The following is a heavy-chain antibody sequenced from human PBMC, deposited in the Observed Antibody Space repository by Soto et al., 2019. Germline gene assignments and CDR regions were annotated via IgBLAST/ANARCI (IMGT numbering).Heavy chain of an antibody. D-gene: IGHD2-15*01. CDR3: ARDRGSLGC. J-gene: IGHJ4*02. V-gene: IGHV3-7*05. CDR2: IKQDGSEK. Sequence: GGAPRLSFAAPWFTFSSYLMSWVRQAPGKGLEWVANIKQDGSEKYYVDSVKGRFTISRDNAKNSLYLQMNSLRAEDTAVYYCARDRGSLGCWGQGTLVTVSS. CDR1: WFTFSSYL.